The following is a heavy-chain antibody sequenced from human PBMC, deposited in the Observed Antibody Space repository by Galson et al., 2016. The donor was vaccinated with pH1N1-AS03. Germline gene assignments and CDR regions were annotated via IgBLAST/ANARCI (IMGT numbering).Heavy chain of an antibody. D-gene: IGHD1-20*01. CDR2: VRHDGNNQ. CDR1: GFTFSSYG. V-gene: IGHV3-30*02. Sequence: FLRLSCAASGFTFSSYGMHWVRQAPGKGLEWLTFVRHDGNNQYYADSVKGRFTVSRDNSKNTLSLQMDSLRPEDTALYYCAQDRVNGIDATTRWFAPWGQGVRVTVSS. J-gene: IGHJ5*02. CDR3: AQDRVNGIDATTRWFAP.